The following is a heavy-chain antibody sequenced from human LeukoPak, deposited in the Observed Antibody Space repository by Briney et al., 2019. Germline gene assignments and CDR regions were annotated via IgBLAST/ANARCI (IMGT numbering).Heavy chain of an antibody. D-gene: IGHD5-12*01. V-gene: IGHV3-53*01. CDR1: GFTFSSNY. CDR3: ARDAPRLGYDY. Sequence: GGSLRLSCAASGFTFSSNYMSWVRQAPGKGLEWVSDIYSGGSTYYADSVKGRFTISRDNSKNTPYLQMNSLRGEDTAMYYCARDAPRLGYDYWGQGTLVSVSS. CDR2: IYSGGST. J-gene: IGHJ4*02.